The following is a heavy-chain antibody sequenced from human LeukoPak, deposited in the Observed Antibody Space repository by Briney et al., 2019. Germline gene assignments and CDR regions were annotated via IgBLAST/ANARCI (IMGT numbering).Heavy chain of an antibody. CDR2: ISGSGGST. J-gene: IGHJ4*02. CDR1: GFTFSNQG. CDR3: APLSIPSGEFDY. Sequence: GASLRLSCAASGFTFSNQGMSWVRQAPGKGLEWVSSISGSGGSTYYADSVKGRFTIYRDNSKNTLYLQMNTLRAEDTAVYYCAPLSIPSGEFDYWGQGTLVTVSS. V-gene: IGHV3-23*01. D-gene: IGHD2-2*01.